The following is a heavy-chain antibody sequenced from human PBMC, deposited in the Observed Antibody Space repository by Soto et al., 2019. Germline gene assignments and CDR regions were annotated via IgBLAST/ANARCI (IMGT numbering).Heavy chain of an antibody. CDR1: GGSISSYY. D-gene: IGHD6-13*01. CDR3: ARVGGGDSSSWFGDSRYYYYGMDV. CDR2: IYYSGST. Sequence: SETLSLTCTVSGGSISSYYWTWIRQPPGKGLEWIGYIYYSGSTNYNPSLKSRVTISVDTSKNQFSLKLSSVTAADTAVYYCARVGGGDSSSWFGDSRYYYYGMDVWGQGTTVTV. V-gene: IGHV4-59*01. J-gene: IGHJ6*02.